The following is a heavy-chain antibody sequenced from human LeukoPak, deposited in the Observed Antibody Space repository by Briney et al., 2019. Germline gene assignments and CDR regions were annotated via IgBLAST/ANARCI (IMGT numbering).Heavy chain of an antibody. CDR3: ARGWWGCGGGSCYGGYFDY. J-gene: IGHJ4*02. V-gene: IGHV1-2*02. Sequence: ASVKVSCKASGYTFTGYYMHWVRQAPGQGLEWMGWINPNSGGTNYAQKFQGRVTMTRDTSISTAYMELSRLRSDDTAVYYCARGWWGCGGGSCYGGYFDYWGQGTLVTVSS. CDR2: INPNSGGT. CDR1: GYTFTGYY. D-gene: IGHD2-15*01.